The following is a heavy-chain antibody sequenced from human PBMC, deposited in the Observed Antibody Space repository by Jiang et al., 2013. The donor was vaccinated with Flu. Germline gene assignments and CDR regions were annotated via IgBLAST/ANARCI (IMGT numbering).Heavy chain of an antibody. CDR3: ARHVPPRLDIVVVVAASPGPFDP. V-gene: IGHV4-4*02. CDR1: ADFLSTSDW. Sequence: GLVKPSGTLSLTCAVSADFLSTSDWWSWVRQPPGKGLEWIGESTHSDNERSNYNPSLRSRVTMSIDKSKSQFFLALSSVTAADTAVYYCARHVPPRLDIVVVVAASPGPFDPWGQGTLVTVSS. D-gene: IGHD2-15*01. CDR2: STHSDNERS. J-gene: IGHJ5*02.